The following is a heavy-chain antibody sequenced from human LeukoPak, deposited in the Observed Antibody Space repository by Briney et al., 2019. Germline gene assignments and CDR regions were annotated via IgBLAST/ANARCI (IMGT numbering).Heavy chain of an antibody. CDR1: GLSVSNNY. CDR2: IYSGGST. V-gene: IGHV3-66*01. J-gene: IGHJ1*01. CDR3: ASDSYSPEYFQH. D-gene: IGHD2-15*01. Sequence: PGGSLRLSCAASGLSVSNNYMSWVRQDPGKGLEWVSVIYSGGSTFYADSVKGRFTISRDNSKNKLYLQLNSLRAEDTAVYYCASDSYSPEYFQHWGRGTLVTVSS.